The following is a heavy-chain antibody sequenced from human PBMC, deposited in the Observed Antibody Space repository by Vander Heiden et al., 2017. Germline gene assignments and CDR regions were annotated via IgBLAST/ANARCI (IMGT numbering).Heavy chain of an antibody. D-gene: IGHD3-22*01. CDR2: ISYDGSNK. J-gene: IGHJ2*01. CDR1: GFPLNTYA. Sequence: QVQLVESGGGVVQPGRSLRPSCAAPGFPLNTYAIHWVRQAPGKGLEWVAVISYDGSNKYYADSVKGRFTISRDNSKNTLYLQMNSLRAEDTAVYYCARERSYYDSSGYYAPYFDLWGRGTLVTVSS. V-gene: IGHV3-30*04. CDR3: ARERSYYDSSGYYAPYFDL.